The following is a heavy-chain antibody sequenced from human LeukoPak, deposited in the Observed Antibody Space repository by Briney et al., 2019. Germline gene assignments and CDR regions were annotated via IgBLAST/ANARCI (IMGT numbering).Heavy chain of an antibody. CDR3: ARGSTTPHPYYDILTGYHHPTNWFDP. D-gene: IGHD3-9*01. CDR1: GYTFTSYD. CDR2: MNPNSGNT. J-gene: IGHJ5*02. V-gene: IGHV1-8*01. Sequence: ASVKVSCKASGYTFTSYDINWVRQATGQGLEWMGWMNPNSGNTGYAQKFQGRVTMTRNTSISTAYMELSSLRSEDTAVYYCARGSTTPHPYYDILTGYHHPTNWFDPWGQGTLVTVSS.